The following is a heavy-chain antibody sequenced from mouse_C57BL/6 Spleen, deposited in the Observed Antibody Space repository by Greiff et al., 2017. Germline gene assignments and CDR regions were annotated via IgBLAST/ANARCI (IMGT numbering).Heavy chain of an antibody. D-gene: IGHD2-4*01. CDR1: GYSITSGYY. V-gene: IGHV3-6*01. CDR3: ARLDYDYVFAY. Sequence: DVQLQESGPGLVKPSQSLSLTCSVTGYSITSGYYWNWIRQFPGNKLEWMGYISYDGSNNYNPSLKNRISITRDTSKNQFFLKLNSVTTEDTATYYCARLDYDYVFAYWGQGTLVTVSA. CDR2: ISYDGSN. J-gene: IGHJ3*01.